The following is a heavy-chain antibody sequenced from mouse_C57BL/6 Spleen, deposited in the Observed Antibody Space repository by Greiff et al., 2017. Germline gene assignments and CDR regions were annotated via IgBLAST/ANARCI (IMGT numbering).Heavy chain of an antibody. D-gene: IGHD1-1*02. Sequence: HVQLQQSGPGLVQPSQSLSITCTVSGFSLPSYGVHWFRQSPGKGLEWLGVIWSSGSTDYNAAFMSRLSITQDNSKSQVFLKMNCLQADDTAIYYCAQGVERDAMDYWGQGTSVTVSS. CDR1: GFSLPSYG. CDR3: AQGVERDAMDY. V-gene: IGHV2-5*01. CDR2: IWSSGST. J-gene: IGHJ4*01.